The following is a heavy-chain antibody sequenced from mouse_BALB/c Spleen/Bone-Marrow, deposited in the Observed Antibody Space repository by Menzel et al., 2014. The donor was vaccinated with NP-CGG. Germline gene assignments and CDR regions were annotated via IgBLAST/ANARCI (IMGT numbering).Heavy chain of an antibody. D-gene: IGHD1-2*01. Sequence: EVMLVESGGGLVQPGGSLNLACVASGFDFGRYWMSWARQAPGKGLEWIGEINPGSSTINYSPSLKNKFIMSRDNAKNTLYLQMRKVRSEDTALYYCARLGYYGYHDNWGQGTTLTGSS. CDR3: ARLGYYGYHDN. J-gene: IGHJ2*01. V-gene: IGHV4-2*02. CDR2: INPGSSTI. CDR1: GFDFGRYW.